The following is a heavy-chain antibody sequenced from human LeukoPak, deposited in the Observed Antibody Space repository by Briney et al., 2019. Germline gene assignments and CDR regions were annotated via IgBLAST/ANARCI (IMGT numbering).Heavy chain of an antibody. CDR3: ARRTGWNYNYNYMDV. CDR1: GGSISSYY. J-gene: IGHJ6*03. D-gene: IGHD1-14*01. Sequence: PSETLSLTCTVSGGSISSYYWSWIRQPPGKGLEWIGYIYYSGSTNYNPSLKSRVTISVDTSKNQFSLKLSSVTAADTAVYYCARRTGWNYNYNYMDVWGKGTTVTVSS. V-gene: IGHV4-59*08. CDR2: IYYSGST.